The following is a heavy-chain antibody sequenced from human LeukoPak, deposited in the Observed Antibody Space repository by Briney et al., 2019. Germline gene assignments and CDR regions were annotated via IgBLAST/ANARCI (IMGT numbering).Heavy chain of an antibody. CDR3: ARTDYDFWSGYFDP. CDR2: IYFSGST. Sequence: SETLSLTCAVSGGSISSYYWSWIRQPPGKGLEWIGYIYFSGSTNYSPSLKSRVTISVDTSKNQFSLKLSSVTAADTAVYYCARTDYDFWSGYFDPWGQGTLVTVSS. CDR1: GGSISSYY. J-gene: IGHJ5*02. D-gene: IGHD3-3*01. V-gene: IGHV4-4*08.